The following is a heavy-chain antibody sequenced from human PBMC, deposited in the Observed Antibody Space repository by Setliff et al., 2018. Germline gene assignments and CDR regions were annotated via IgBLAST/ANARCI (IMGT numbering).Heavy chain of an antibody. V-gene: IGHV3-7*01. CDR3: ATSDWYAAFDH. Sequence: PGGSLRLSCRASGFTFSTHAMHWVRQAPGKGLEWVANIKQDESEKHYVGSVKGRFTISRDNARNSVYLQMNSLRAEDAAVYYCATSDWYAAFDHWGQGTLVTVSS. CDR1: GFTFSTHA. J-gene: IGHJ4*02. D-gene: IGHD6-19*01. CDR2: IKQDESEK.